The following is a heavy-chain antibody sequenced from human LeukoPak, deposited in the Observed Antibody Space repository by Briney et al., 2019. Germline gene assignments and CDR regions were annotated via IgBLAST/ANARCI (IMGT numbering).Heavy chain of an antibody. CDR2: ISWNSGSI. CDR3: ARGGSSSWYWFDP. J-gene: IGHJ5*02. D-gene: IGHD6-13*01. Sequence: GGSLRLSCAASGFTFDDYDMHWVRQAPGKGLEWVSGISWNSGSIGYADSVKGRFTISRDNAKNSLYLQMNSLRAEDTAVYYCARGGSSSWYWFDPWGQGTLVTVSS. CDR1: GFTFDDYD. V-gene: IGHV3-9*01.